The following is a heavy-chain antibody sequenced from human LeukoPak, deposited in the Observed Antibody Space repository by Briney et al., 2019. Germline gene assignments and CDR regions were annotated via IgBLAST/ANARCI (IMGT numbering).Heavy chain of an antibody. CDR3: ARDRYGIRRDYFDY. Sequence: PGGSLRLSCAASGFTFSSSDFHWVRQAPGKGLEWVALIWYDGTNKYYVDPVKGRFTISRDNSKNTLYLQMNSLRADDTAVYYCARDRYGIRRDYFDYWGQGILVTVSS. D-gene: IGHD1-14*01. CDR1: GFTFSSSD. CDR2: IWYDGTNK. V-gene: IGHV3-33*08. J-gene: IGHJ4*02.